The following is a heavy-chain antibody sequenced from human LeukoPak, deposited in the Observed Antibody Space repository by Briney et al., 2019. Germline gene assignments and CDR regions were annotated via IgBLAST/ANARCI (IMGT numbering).Heavy chain of an antibody. J-gene: IGHJ4*02. D-gene: IGHD4-17*01. CDR1: GGSISSYY. Sequence: SETLSLTCTVSGGSISSYYWSWIRQPPGKGLEWIGEINHSGSTNYNPSLKSRVTMSVDTSKNQFSLKLSSVTAADTAVYYCARDIGGGYGDYGLFDYWGQGTLVTVSS. CDR2: INHSGST. V-gene: IGHV4-34*01. CDR3: ARDIGGGYGDYGLFDY.